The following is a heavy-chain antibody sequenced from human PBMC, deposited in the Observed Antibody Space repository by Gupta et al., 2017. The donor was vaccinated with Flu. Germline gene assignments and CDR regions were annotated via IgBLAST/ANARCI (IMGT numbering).Heavy chain of an antibody. Sequence: QVHLQQWGAGLLKPSETLSLTCAVYGGSFSGYYWGWIRQSPEKGLEWIGEINPSGTVNDNKSLKSRVTVSLDTSKNQFSLRLSSVTAADTAVYYCVRRGFGDNKAFDTGGQGTLVTVSS. CDR3: VRRGFGDNKAFDT. CDR1: GGSFSGYY. CDR2: INPSGTV. V-gene: IGHV4-34*01. J-gene: IGHJ4*02. D-gene: IGHD3-10*01.